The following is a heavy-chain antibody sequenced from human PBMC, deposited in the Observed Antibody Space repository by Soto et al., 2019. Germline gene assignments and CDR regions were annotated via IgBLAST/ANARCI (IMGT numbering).Heavy chain of an antibody. Sequence: ASVKVSCKAPGDTFTSYYLNWVRQAPGQGLEWMGVINPHGGSTKYAQKFQGRITMTRDTSRSTVYMELSSLRSDDTAIYYCARSAGGNFGIIIEGSNWFDPWGQGTLVTVSS. V-gene: IGHV1-46*01. CDR1: GDTFTSYY. CDR2: INPHGGST. D-gene: IGHD3-3*01. CDR3: ARSAGGNFGIIIEGSNWFDP. J-gene: IGHJ5*02.